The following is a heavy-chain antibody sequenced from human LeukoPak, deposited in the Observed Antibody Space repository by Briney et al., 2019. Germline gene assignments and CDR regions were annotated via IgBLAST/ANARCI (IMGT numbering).Heavy chain of an antibody. CDR3: TRSGSFQLGFDY. CDR1: GFTFGDYA. J-gene: IGHJ4*02. CDR2: IRSKAYGGTT. Sequence: GRSLRLSCTASGFTFGDYAMSWVRQAPGKGLEWVGFIRSKAYGGTTEYAASVKSRFTISRDDSKSIAYLQMNSLKTEDTAVYYCTRSGSFQLGFDYLGPGTLVTVS. D-gene: IGHD1-26*01. V-gene: IGHV3-49*04.